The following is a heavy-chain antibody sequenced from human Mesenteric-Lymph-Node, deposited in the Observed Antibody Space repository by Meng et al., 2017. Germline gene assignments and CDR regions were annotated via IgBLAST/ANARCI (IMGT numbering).Heavy chain of an antibody. Sequence: GESLKISCAASGFTFSDYYMSWIRQAPGKGLEWVSYISSSVSTIYYADSVKGRFTISRDNAKNSLYLQMNSLRAEDTAFYYCAKDLRDTPMVFGGMDVWGQGTMVTVSS. V-gene: IGHV3-11*01. CDR3: AKDLRDTPMVFGGMDV. CDR2: ISSSVSTI. CDR1: GFTFSDYY. J-gene: IGHJ6*02. D-gene: IGHD5-18*01.